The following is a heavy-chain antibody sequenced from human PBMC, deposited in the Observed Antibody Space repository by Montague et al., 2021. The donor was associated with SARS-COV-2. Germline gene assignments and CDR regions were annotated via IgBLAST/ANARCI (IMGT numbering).Heavy chain of an antibody. V-gene: IGHV4-4*02. J-gene: IGHJ5*02. CDR1: GGSISSSNW. D-gene: IGHD6-6*01. Sequence: SETLSLTCAVSGGSISSSNWWSWVRHPPGKGLEWIVEIFHSGNTNYNPSLQSRVTISIDKSKNQFSLKLRSVTAADTAIYFCAGSSIAGGQHWFDPWGQGSLVTVSS. CDR3: AGSSIAGGQHWFDP. CDR2: IFHSGNT.